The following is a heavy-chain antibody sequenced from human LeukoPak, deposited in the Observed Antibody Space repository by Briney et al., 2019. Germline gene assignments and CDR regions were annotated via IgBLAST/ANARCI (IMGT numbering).Heavy chain of an antibody. J-gene: IGHJ4*02. D-gene: IGHD3-3*01. V-gene: IGHV1-2*02. Sequence: ASVKVSCKASGYTFTGYYMHWVRQAPGQGLEWMGWINPNSGGTNYAQKFQGRVTMTRDTSISTAYMELSRLRSDDTAVYYCARGLFWSGSYYFDYWGQGTLVTVSS. CDR2: INPNSGGT. CDR3: ARGLFWSGSYYFDY. CDR1: GYTFTGYY.